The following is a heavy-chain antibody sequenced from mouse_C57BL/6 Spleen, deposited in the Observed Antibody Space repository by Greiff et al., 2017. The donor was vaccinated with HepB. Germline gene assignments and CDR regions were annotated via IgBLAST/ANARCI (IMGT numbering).Heavy chain of an antibody. V-gene: IGHV1-15*01. CDR1: GYTFTDYE. CDR2: IDPETGGT. J-gene: IGHJ2*01. CDR3: TGGSPNYFDY. Sequence: QVQLQQSGAELVRPGASVTLSCKASGYTFTDYEMHWVKQTPVHGLEWIGAIDPETGGTAYNQKFKGKAILTADKSSSTAYMELRSLTSEDSAVYYCTGGSPNYFDYWGQGTTLTVSS.